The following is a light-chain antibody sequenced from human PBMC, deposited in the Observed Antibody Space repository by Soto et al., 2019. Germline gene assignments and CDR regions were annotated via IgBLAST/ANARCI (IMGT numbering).Light chain of an antibody. CDR1: QDISSY. V-gene: IGKV1-8*01. CDR2: VAS. J-gene: IGKJ1*01. CDR3: QQANSFPIT. Sequence: AIRMTQSPSSLSASPGDRVTLTCRASQDISSYLAWYQQKPGKAPNLLIYVASTLQSGVPSRFSGSGSGTDFTLTISRLQSEDFAIYFCQQANSFPITFGQGTKVDIK.